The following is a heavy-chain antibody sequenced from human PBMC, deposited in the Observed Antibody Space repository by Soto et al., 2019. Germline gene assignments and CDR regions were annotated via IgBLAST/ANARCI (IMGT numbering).Heavy chain of an antibody. D-gene: IGHD1-26*01. CDR3: AREFWELRYYYGMDV. J-gene: IGHJ6*02. V-gene: IGHV1-2*02. CDR2: INPNSGGT. CDR1: GGTFSSYA. Sequence: GASVKVSCKASGGTFSSYAISWVRQAPGQGLEWMGWINPNSGGTNYAQKFQGRVTMTRDTSISTAYMELSRLRSDDTAVYYCAREFWELRYYYGMDVWGQGTTVTVSS.